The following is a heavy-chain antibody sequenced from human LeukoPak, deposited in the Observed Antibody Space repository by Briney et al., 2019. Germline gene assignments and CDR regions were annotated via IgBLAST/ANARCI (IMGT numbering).Heavy chain of an antibody. D-gene: IGHD3-3*01. J-gene: IGHJ4*02. V-gene: IGHV1-69*05. Sequence: ASVKVSCKASGGTFSSYAISWVRQAPGQGLEWMGGIIPIFGTANYAQKFQGRVTITTDESTSTAYMELSSLRSEDTAVYYCARVSPIWSGSSEADYWGQGTLVTVSS. CDR2: IIPIFGTA. CDR3: ARVSPIWSGSSEADY. CDR1: GGTFSSYA.